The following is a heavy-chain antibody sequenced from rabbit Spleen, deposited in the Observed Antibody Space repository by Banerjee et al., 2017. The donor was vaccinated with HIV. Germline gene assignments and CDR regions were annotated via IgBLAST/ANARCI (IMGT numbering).Heavy chain of an antibody. D-gene: IGHD1-1*01. CDR3: ARDLPGVIGWNFDL. CDR1: GFDFSSSHW. CDR2: MDSGSSGYT. J-gene: IGHJ4*01. V-gene: IGHV1S40*01. Sequence: QSLAESGGDLAKPGASLTLTCTASGFDFSSSHWICWVRQAPGKGLEWNACMDSGSSGYTYYTNWTKGRFAISKTSSTTVTLRMTSLTAADTATYFCARDLPGVIGWNFDLWGPETLVTVS.